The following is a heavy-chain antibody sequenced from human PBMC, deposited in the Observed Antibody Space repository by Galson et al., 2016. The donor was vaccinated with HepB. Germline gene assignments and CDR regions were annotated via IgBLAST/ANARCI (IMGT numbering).Heavy chain of an antibody. CDR1: GGSLTDLY. CDR3: ARYGSWTGFDY. CDR2: ISHRATT. J-gene: IGHJ4*02. V-gene: IGHV4-34*01. Sequence: SETLSLTCGVNGGSLTDLYWSWIRQSPGKGLEWIGEISHRATTNYNPSFKSRVTLSVDTSKNHVSLRLSSVTAADTAVYFCARYGSWTGFDYWGRGTLVTVSS. D-gene: IGHD6-13*01.